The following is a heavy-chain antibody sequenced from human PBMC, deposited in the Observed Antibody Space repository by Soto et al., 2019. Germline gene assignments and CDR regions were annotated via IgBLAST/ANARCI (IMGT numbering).Heavy chain of an antibody. V-gene: IGHV3-7*01. D-gene: IGHD3-16*01. CDR3: ARGGSESDY. CDR2: MKEDGSDK. CDR1: GFTFSHYW. Sequence: EVQLVESGGGLVQPGGSLRLSCAASGFTFSHYWMTWVRQAPGKVLEWVANMKEDGSDKHYVDSVKCRFTISRDNAKNSLYLQMNSLRAEDTAMYYCARGGSESDYCGHGALVPVSS. J-gene: IGHJ4*01.